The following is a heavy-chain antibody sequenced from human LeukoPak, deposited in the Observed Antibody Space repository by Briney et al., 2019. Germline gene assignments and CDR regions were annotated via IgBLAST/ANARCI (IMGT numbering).Heavy chain of an antibody. CDR3: ARDRDRYCSGGSCYGSFDY. CDR2: ISGSSGII. J-gene: IGHJ4*02. D-gene: IGHD2-15*01. V-gene: IGHV3-48*01. CDR1: GFTFNTYT. Sequence: GGSLRLSCVASGFTFNTYTMNWVRQAPGKGLEWVSYISGSSGIIDYADSVRGRFTISRDNAKNSLYLQMNSLRAEDTAVYFCARDRDRYCSGGSCYGSFDYWGQGTLVTVSS.